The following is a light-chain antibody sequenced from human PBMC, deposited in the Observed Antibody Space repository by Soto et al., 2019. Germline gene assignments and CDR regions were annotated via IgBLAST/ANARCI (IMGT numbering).Light chain of an antibody. CDR2: DVS. J-gene: IGLJ1*01. Sequence: QSVLTQPASVSGSPGQSITISCTGTSSDVGGSDFVSWHQQHPGKAPKLMIYDVSKWPSGVSNRFSGSKSGNTASLTISGLQAEDEADYYCSSYTSSRSYVFGTGTKGNV. V-gene: IGLV2-14*01. CDR1: SSDVGGSDF. CDR3: SSYTSSRSYV.